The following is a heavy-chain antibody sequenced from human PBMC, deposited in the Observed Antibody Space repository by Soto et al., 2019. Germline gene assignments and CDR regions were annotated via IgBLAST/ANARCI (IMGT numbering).Heavy chain of an antibody. CDR1: GGTFSSYA. J-gene: IGHJ6*02. Sequence: QVQLVQSGAEVKKPGSSVKVSCKASGGTFSSYAISWVRQAPGQGLEWMGGIIPIFGTANYAQKFQGRVTITADESKSPAYMELSSLGSEATAVYSCARDGLVAAAGVTRYGMDVWGQVTTVTFSS. D-gene: IGHD6-13*01. V-gene: IGHV1-69*01. CDR3: ARDGLVAAAGVTRYGMDV. CDR2: IIPIFGTA.